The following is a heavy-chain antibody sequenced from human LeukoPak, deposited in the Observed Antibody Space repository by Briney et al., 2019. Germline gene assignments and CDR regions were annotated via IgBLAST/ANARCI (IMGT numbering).Heavy chain of an antibody. Sequence: PSETLSLTCTVSGGSISSYYWSWIRQPPGKGLEWIGYIYFSGSTNYNPSLKSRVTISVDTSKNQFSLKLTSVTAADTAVYYCARGAAAFDYWSQGTLVTVSS. CDR3: ARGAAAFDY. V-gene: IGHV4-59*01. D-gene: IGHD2-2*01. CDR2: IYFSGST. J-gene: IGHJ4*02. CDR1: GGSISSYY.